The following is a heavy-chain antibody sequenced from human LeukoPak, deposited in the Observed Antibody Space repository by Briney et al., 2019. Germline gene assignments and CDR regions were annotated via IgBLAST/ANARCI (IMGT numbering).Heavy chain of an antibody. CDR2: VNHRGST. Sequence: PWETLSLTCAVYGASFSDYYWSWIRQPPGRGVEWVGEVNHRGSTTYKPPLKSRVTISRDTSKNQFSLKMRSVTAADTGVYYCAREKDSGWYSIRYFDYCGQGTLGTVSS. CDR1: GASFSDYY. V-gene: IGHV4-34*01. CDR3: AREKDSGWYSIRYFDY. D-gene: IGHD6-19*01. J-gene: IGHJ4*02.